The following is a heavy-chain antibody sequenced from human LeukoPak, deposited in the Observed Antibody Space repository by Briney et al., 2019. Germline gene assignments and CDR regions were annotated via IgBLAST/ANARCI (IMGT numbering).Heavy chain of an antibody. CDR1: GGTFSSYA. CDR3: ARGLGYCSSTSCFDAFDI. CDR2: IIPIFGTA. D-gene: IGHD2-2*01. Sequence: GASVKVSCKASGGTFSSYAISWVRQAPGQGLEWMGGIIPIFGTANYAQKFQGRVTITTDESTSTAYMELSSLRSEDTAVYYCARGLGYCSSTSCFDAFDIWGQGTMVTVSS. V-gene: IGHV1-69*05. J-gene: IGHJ3*02.